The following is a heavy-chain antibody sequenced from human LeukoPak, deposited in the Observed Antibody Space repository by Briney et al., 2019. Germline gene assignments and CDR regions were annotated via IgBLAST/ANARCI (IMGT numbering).Heavy chain of an antibody. CDR1: GGSISSSSYY. Sequence: SETLSLTCTVSGGSISSSSYYWGWIRQPPGKGLEWIGEINHSGSTNYNPSLKSRVTISVDTSKNQFSLKLSSVTAADTAVYYCAIGYCSSTSCYGRGWFDPWGQGTLVTVSS. J-gene: IGHJ5*02. CDR3: AIGYCSSTSCYGRGWFDP. D-gene: IGHD2-2*01. V-gene: IGHV4-39*07. CDR2: INHSGST.